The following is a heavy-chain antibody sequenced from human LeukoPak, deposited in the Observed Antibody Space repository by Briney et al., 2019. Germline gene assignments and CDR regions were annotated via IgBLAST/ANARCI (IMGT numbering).Heavy chain of an antibody. Sequence: GRSLRLSCAASGFTFDDYAMHWVRQAPGKGLEWVSGISWNSGSIGYADSVKGRFTISRDNAKNSLYLQMNSLRAEDTALYYCAKDKGSGGWYEAFDIWGQGTMVTVSS. CDR1: GFTFDDYA. CDR3: AKDKGSGGWYEAFDI. CDR2: ISWNSGSI. D-gene: IGHD6-19*01. J-gene: IGHJ3*02. V-gene: IGHV3-9*01.